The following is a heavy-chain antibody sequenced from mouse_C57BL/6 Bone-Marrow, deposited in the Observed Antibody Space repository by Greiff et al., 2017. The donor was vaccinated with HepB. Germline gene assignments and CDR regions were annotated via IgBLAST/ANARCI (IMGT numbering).Heavy chain of an antibody. V-gene: IGHV1-5*01. CDR1: GYTFTSYW. CDR2: IYPGNSDT. D-gene: IGHD1-1*01. J-gene: IGHJ3*01. CDR3: TRAYYYGSSSFAY. Sequence: EVKLVESGTVLARPGASVKMSCKTSGYTFTSYWMHWVKQRPGQGLEWIGAIYPGNSDTSYNQKFNGKAKLTAVTSASTAYMELSSLTNEDSAVYYCTRAYYYGSSSFAYWGQGTLVTVSA.